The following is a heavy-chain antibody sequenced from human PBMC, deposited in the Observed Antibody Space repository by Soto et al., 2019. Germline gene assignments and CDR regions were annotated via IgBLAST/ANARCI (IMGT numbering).Heavy chain of an antibody. Sequence: PGGSLRLSCAASGFTFSSYAMSWVRQAPGKGPEWVSAISGSGGSTYYADSVKGRFTISRDNSKNTLYLQMNSLRAEDTAVYYCAKAGVDTAMVTGPLFDYWGQGTLVTVSS. V-gene: IGHV3-23*01. CDR2: ISGSGGST. CDR3: AKAGVDTAMVTGPLFDY. J-gene: IGHJ4*02. CDR1: GFTFSSYA. D-gene: IGHD5-18*01.